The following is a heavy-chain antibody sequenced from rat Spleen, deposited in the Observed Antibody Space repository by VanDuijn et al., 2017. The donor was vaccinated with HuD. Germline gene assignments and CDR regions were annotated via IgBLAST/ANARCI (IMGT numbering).Heavy chain of an antibody. Sequence: EVQLVESGGGLVQPGRSLKLSCAASGFTFSNYNMAWVRQAPKKGLEWVASINYDGSSTYYRDSVKGRFTISRDSAKSTLSLQMDSLRSEDTATYYCTTYSNWFPHWGQGTQVAVSS. CDR2: INYDGSST. CDR3: TTYSNWFPH. J-gene: IGHJ3*01. D-gene: IGHD1-7*01. CDR1: GFTFSNYN. V-gene: IGHV5-7*01.